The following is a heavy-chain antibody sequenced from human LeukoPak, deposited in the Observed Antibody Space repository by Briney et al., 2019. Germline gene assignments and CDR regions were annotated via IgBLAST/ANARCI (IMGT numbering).Heavy chain of an antibody. D-gene: IGHD3-3*01. V-gene: IGHV3-21*01. J-gene: IGHJ5*02. CDR1: GFTFSSYS. Sequence: PGGSLRLSCAASGFTFSSYSMNWVRQAPGKGLEWVSSISSSSSYIYYADSVKGRFTISRDNAKNSLYLQMNSLRAEDTAVYYCARGGPLNPYYDFWSGYPTYNWLDPWGRGTLVTVSS. CDR2: ISSSSSYI. CDR3: ARGGPLNPYYDFWSGYPTYNWLDP.